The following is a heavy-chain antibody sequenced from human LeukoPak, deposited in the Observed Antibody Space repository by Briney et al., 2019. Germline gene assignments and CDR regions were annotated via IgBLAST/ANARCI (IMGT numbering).Heavy chain of an antibody. J-gene: IGHJ4*02. V-gene: IGHV3-23*01. D-gene: IGHD3-22*01. CDR2: IRGSGYST. Sequence: GGSLRLSCAASGFTFSTYAMSWVRQAPGKGLEWVSSIRGSGYSTYYADSVEGRFTISRDNFKSTLFLQMISLRAEDTAVYSCAKYYYDSSGYYDAAPLDSWGQGTLVTVSS. CDR1: GFTFSTYA. CDR3: AKYYYDSSGYYDAAPLDS.